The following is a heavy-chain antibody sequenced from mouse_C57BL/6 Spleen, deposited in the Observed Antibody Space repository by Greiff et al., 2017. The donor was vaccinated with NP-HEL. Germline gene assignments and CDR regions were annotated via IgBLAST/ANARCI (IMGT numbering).Heavy chain of an antibody. CDR2: INPYNGGT. D-gene: IGHD1-1*02. CDR1: GYTFTDYY. CDR3: ARSGWYYFDY. J-gene: IGHJ2*01. Sequence: VQLKQSGPVLVKPGASVKMSCKASGYTFTDYYMNWVKQSHGKSLEWIGVINPYNGGTSYNQKFKGKATLTVDKSSSTAYMELNSLTSEDSAVYYCARSGWYYFDYGGQGTTLTVSS. V-gene: IGHV1-19*01.